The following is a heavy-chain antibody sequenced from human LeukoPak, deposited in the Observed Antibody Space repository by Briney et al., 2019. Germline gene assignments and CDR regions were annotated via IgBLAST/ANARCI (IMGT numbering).Heavy chain of an antibody. CDR1: GFAFSSDA. CDR2: IAYGGSNE. CDR3: ARDLVYSSGWYAGELDH. V-gene: IGHV3-30*04. Sequence: GGSLRLSCSASGFAFSSDAMHWVRQAPGRGLEWLAVIAYGGSNEDHAESVRGRFTISRDNSKNTLFLQMNSLRPEDTAIYYCARDLVYSSGWYAGELDHWGLGTLVIVSS. D-gene: IGHD6-19*01. J-gene: IGHJ4*02.